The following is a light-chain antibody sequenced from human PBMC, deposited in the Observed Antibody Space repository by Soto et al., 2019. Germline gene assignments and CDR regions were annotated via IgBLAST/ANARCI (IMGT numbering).Light chain of an antibody. CDR1: QSVSNSY. J-gene: IGKJ2*01. CDR3: QQYGNSRYT. CDR2: GAS. Sequence: EIVLTQSPGTLSLFPGERATLSCRASQSVSNSYLAWYQQNPGQAPRLLVYGASSRATGTPDRFIGSGSGTDFTLTISRLEPEDFAVYYCQQYGNSRYTFGQGTKLAIK. V-gene: IGKV3-20*01.